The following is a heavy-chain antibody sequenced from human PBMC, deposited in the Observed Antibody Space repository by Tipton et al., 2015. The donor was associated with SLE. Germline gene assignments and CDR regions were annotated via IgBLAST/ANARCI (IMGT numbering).Heavy chain of an antibody. CDR2: INHSGST. CDR3: ARGSIAADVTSWGAFDI. CDR1: GGSFSGYY. V-gene: IGHV4-34*01. D-gene: IGHD6-13*01. J-gene: IGHJ3*02. Sequence: LRLSCAVYGGSFSGYYWSWIRQPPGKGLEWIGEINHSGSTNYNPSLKSRVTTSVDTSKNQFSLKLSSVTAADTAVYYCARGSIAADVTSWGAFDIWGQGTMVTVSS.